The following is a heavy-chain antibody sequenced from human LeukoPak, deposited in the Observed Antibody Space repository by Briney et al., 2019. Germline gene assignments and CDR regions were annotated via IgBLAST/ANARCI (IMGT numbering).Heavy chain of an antibody. CDR2: MNPNSGNT. CDR1: GYTFISYH. Sequence: GASVKVSCKASGYTFISYHINWVRQATGQGLGWMGWMNPNSGNTAYAQEFQGRVTMTRNTAISTAYMELSSLRSEDTAVYFCVSSVGCYDSSGYYPFDYWGQGTLVTVSS. D-gene: IGHD3-22*01. J-gene: IGHJ4*02. CDR3: VSSVGCYDSSGYYPFDY. V-gene: IGHV1-8*02.